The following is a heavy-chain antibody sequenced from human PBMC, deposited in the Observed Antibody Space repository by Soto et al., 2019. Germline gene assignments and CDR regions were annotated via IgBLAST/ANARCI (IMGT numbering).Heavy chain of an antibody. CDR1: GFTFSSYG. V-gene: IGHV3-33*01. CDR3: AREVAEDPWYFDY. Sequence: GGSLRLSCAASGFTFSSYGMHWVRQAPGKGLEWVAVIWYDGSNKYYADSVKCRFTISRDYSKNTLFLQMNSLRAEDTAVYYCAREVAEDPWYFDYWGQGTLVTVSS. CDR2: IWYDGSNK. J-gene: IGHJ4*02.